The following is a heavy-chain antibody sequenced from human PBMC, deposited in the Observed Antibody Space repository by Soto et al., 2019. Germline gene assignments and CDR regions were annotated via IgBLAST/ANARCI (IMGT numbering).Heavy chain of an antibody. CDR3: ANQYYYDSKGSYYYGMDV. CDR2: IIPIFGTA. J-gene: IGHJ6*02. Sequence: SVKVSCNASGGTFSSYAISWVRQAPGQGLEWMGGIIPIFGTADYAQKFQGRVTITADESTSTAYMELSSLRSEDTAVYYCANQYYYDSKGSYYYGMDVWGQGTTVTVSS. V-gene: IGHV1-69*13. D-gene: IGHD3-22*01. CDR1: GGTFSSYA.